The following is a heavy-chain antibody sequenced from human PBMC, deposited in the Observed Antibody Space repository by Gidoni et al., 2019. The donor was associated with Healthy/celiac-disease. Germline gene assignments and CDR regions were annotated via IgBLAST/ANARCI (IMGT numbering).Heavy chain of an antibody. CDR1: GFTFSAYY. V-gene: IGHV3-11*01. CDR2: ISSSGSTI. J-gene: IGHJ4*02. CDR3: ARNTYYDSSGYYLGTPFIDY. D-gene: IGHD3-22*01. Sequence: QVQLVESGGGLVTPGGSLRLSCAASGFTFSAYYMSWIRQAPGKGLEWVSYISSSGSTIYYADSVKGRFTISRDNAKNSLYLQMNSLRAEDTAVYYCARNTYYDSSGYYLGTPFIDYWGQGTLVTVSS.